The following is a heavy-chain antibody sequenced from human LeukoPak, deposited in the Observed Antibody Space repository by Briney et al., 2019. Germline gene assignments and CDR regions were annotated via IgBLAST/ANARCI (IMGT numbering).Heavy chain of an antibody. CDR3: ARDPRGVAAYYYYGMDV. V-gene: IGHV1-69*04. J-gene: IGHJ6*02. CDR1: GGTFSSYA. CDR2: IIPILNIT. Sequence: SVKVSCKAPGGTFSSYAISWVRQAPGQGLEWMGRIIPILNITNYAQKFQGRVTITADKSTRTAYMELSSLRSEDTAVYYCARDPRGVAAYYYYGMDVWGQGTTVTVSS. D-gene: IGHD6-13*01.